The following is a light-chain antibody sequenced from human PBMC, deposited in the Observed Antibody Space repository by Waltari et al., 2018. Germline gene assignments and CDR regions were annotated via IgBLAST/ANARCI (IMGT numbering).Light chain of an antibody. V-gene: IGLV2-14*03. CDR3: GSFISSTTGI. CDR2: DAI. CDR1: SSDVGGYKY. J-gene: IGLJ2*01. Sequence: QSALTQPDSVSGSPGQSITISCTGTSSDVGGYKYVSWYQQYPGKAPKVIIYDAINRPSGLSTRFSGSKSGNSASLTISGLQAEDEADYYCGSFISSTTGIFGGGTRLTVL.